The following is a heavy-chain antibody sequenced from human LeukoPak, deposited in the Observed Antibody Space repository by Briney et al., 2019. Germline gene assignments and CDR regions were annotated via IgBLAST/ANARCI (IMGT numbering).Heavy chain of an antibody. J-gene: IGHJ4*02. CDR3: ARARTRIRFLEWLPFFDY. CDR1: GGSITGYY. V-gene: IGHV4-59*12. CDR2: ISYSGST. D-gene: IGHD3-3*01. Sequence: SETLSLTCTVSGGSITGYYWSWIRQPPGKGLEWIGYISYSGSTNSNPSLKSRVTISVDTSKNQFSLKLSSVTAADTAVYYCARARTRIRFLEWLPFFDYWGQGTLVTVSS.